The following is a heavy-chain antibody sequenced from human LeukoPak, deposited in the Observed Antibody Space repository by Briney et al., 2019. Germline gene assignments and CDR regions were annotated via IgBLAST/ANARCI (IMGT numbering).Heavy chain of an antibody. CDR3: ARGTLFSLGYYDSSGAANEYFQH. CDR1: GFTFSDSD. D-gene: IGHD3-22*01. CDR2: IRTKTNSYAT. Sequence: PGGSLRLSCAASGFTFSDSDIHWVRQASGKGLEWVGRIRTKTNSYATAYAASVRGRFTISRDNSKNTLYLQMNSLRAEDTAVYYCARGTLFSLGYYDSSGAANEYFQHWGQGTLVTVSS. J-gene: IGHJ1*01. V-gene: IGHV3-73*01.